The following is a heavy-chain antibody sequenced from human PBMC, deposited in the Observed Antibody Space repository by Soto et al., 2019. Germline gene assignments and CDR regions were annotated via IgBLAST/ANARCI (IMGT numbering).Heavy chain of an antibody. CDR1: GGSISGAGYY. Sequence: QVQLQESGPGLVVPSQTLSLTCTVSGGSISGAGYYWSWIRQNPGKGLEWIGYIYYSGTTYYNPSLKSRLTISVDTSKTQLSLNLKSVTAADTAVYYCARAWTAAAGWANWFDLWGQGTLVTVSS. CDR3: ARAWTAAAGWANWFDL. CDR2: IYYSGTT. V-gene: IGHV4-31*03. D-gene: IGHD6-13*01. J-gene: IGHJ5*02.